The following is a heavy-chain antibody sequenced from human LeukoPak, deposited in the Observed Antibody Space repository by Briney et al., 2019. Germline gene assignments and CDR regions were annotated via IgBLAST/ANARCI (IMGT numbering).Heavy chain of an antibody. CDR1: GFDFSNYW. J-gene: IGHJ4*02. Sequence: GGSLRLPCVVSGFDFSNYWMNWVRQAPGKGLEWVANIKHDGSEKYYVDSVKGRFSISRDNAKKSLYLQINSLRAEDTAVYYCARALSHCLDYWGQGTLVTVSS. CDR2: IKHDGSEK. V-gene: IGHV3-7*01. CDR3: ARALSHCLDY. D-gene: IGHD3-16*01.